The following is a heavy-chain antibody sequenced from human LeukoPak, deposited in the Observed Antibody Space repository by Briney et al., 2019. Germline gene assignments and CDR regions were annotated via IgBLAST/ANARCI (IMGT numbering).Heavy chain of an antibody. J-gene: IGHJ3*02. CDR1: GFTFSIYW. D-gene: IGHD3-3*01. Sequence: GGSLRLSCAASGFTFSIYWMHWVRQAPGKGLVWVSRINSDGSSTSYADSVKGRFTISRDNAKNTLYLQMNSLRAEDTAVYSCARDEDWSGYYGAFDIWGQGTMVTVSS. CDR2: INSDGSST. V-gene: IGHV3-74*01. CDR3: ARDEDWSGYYGAFDI.